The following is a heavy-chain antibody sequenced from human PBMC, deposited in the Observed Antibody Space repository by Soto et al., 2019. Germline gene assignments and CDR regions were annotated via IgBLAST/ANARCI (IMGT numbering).Heavy chain of an antibody. V-gene: IGHV1-3*01. J-gene: IGHJ1*01. CDR3: ARDRQPAASRF. CDR1: GYTFTSYA. Sequence: ASVKVSCKASGYTFTSYAMHWVRQAPGQRLEWMGWINAGNGNTKYSQKFQGRVTITRDTSASTAYMELSSLRSEDTAGYDCARDRQPAASRFWCQGPLVTLSS. CDR2: INAGNGNT. D-gene: IGHD6-13*01.